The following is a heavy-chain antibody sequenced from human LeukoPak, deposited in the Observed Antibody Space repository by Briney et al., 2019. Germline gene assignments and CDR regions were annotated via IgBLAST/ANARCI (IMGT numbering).Heavy chain of an antibody. D-gene: IGHD6-13*01. V-gene: IGHV3-30-3*01. CDR2: ISYDGSNK. CDR1: GFTFSSYA. J-gene: IGHJ4*02. CDR3: GRERPGIAAAGPFDY. Sequence: PGRSLRLSCAASGFTFSSYAMHWVRQAPGKGLEWVAVISYDGSNKYYADSVKGRFTISRDNSKNTLYLQMNSLRAEDTAVYYCGRERPGIAAAGPFDYGGQETLVTFSS.